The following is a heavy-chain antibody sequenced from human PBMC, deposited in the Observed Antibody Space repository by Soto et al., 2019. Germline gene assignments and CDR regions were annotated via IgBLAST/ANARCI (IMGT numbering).Heavy chain of an antibody. CDR1: GASISPGSYY. CDR3: ARLNGYCVSTGCHGYYGMDV. Sequence: SETLSLTCTVSGASISPGSYYWAWIRQPPGQGLEWIGTIYSGGSAYYNPSLNSRVTMSIDMSKNQFSLKLSSVTAADTAVYYFARLNGYCVSTGCHGYYGMDVWGQGTTVTVS. D-gene: IGHD2-2*03. CDR2: IYSGGSA. V-gene: IGHV4-39*01. J-gene: IGHJ6*02.